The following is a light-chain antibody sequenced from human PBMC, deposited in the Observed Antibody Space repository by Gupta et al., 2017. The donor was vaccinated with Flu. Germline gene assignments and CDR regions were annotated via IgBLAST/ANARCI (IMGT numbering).Light chain of an antibody. CDR2: AAS. CDR1: QSISSD. CDR3: QQSYNTPWT. J-gene: IGKJ1*01. Sequence: DIQMTPSPSSLSASVGDRVTITCRASQSISSDLNWYQQKPGKAPKLLIYAASSLQSGVPSRFSGSGSGTDFTLTISSLQPEDFATYYCQQSYNTPWTFGQGTKVEIK. V-gene: IGKV1-39*01.